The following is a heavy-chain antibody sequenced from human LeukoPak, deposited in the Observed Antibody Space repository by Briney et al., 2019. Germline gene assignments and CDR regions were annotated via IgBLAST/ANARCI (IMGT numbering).Heavy chain of an antibody. J-gene: IGHJ6*03. CDR1: GYTFTGYY. CDR3: ARRKAVRNYYYMDV. D-gene: IGHD6-19*01. CDR2: MNPNSGNT. V-gene: IGHV1-8*03. Sequence: ASVKVSCKASGYTFTGYYMHWVRQAPGQGLEWMGWMNPNSGNTGYAQKFQGRVTITRNTSISTAYMELSSLRSEDTAVYYCARRKAVRNYYYMDVWGKGTTVTVSS.